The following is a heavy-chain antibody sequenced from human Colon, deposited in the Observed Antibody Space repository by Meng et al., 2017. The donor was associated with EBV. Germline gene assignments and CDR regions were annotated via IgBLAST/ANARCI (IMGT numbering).Heavy chain of an antibody. J-gene: IGHJ4*02. D-gene: IGHD6-13*01. CDR2: IFHSGST. Sequence: RLLESGSGLLTPSQPLSLRGFFSVGSLGSGVYSWPWIRRPPGKGLEWIGHIFHSGSTYSNPSLKSRVTISVGRSKNQFSLRLSSVTAADTAVYYCAREAQQSGYFDPWGPGTLVTVSS. V-gene: IGHV4-30-2*01. CDR3: AREAQQSGYFDP. CDR1: VGSLGSGVYS.